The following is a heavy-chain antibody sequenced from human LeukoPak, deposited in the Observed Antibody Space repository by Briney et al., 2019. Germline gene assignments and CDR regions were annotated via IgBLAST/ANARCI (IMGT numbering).Heavy chain of an antibody. V-gene: IGHV4-59*01. CDR2: IYYSGST. J-gene: IGHJ4*02. CDR1: GGSISSYY. D-gene: IGHD4-17*01. CDR3: ARSVTPYYFDY. Sequence: SETLSLTCTVSGGSISSYYWSWIRQPPGKGLEWIGYIYYSGSTNYNPSLKSRVTISVDTSKNQFSLKLSSVTAADTAVYYCARSVTPYYFDYWGQGTLVTVSS.